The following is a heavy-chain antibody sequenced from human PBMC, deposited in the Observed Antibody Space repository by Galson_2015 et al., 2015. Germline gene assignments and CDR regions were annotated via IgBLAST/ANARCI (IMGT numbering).Heavy chain of an antibody. V-gene: IGHV3-48*02. CDR2: ISNGGSTI. D-gene: IGHD3-3*01. J-gene: IGHJ6*04. CDR1: GFTFRDYS. Sequence: SLRLSCAASGFTFRDYSMNWVRQAPGKGLEWISYISNGGSTIYYADSVKGRFTISRDNAKNSLYLQMNSLRDEDTAVYYCARDVPCVLRFLDVWVKGTPVTVSS. CDR3: ARDVPCVLRFLDV.